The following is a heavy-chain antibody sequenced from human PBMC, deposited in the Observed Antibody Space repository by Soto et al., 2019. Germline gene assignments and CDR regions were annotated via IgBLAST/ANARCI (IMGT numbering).Heavy chain of an antibody. V-gene: IGHV4-34*01. CDR2: INHSGST. D-gene: IGHD3-22*01. Sequence: SETLSLTCAVYGGSFSGYYWSWIRQPPGKGLEWIGEINHSGSTNYNPSLKSRVTISVDTSKNQFSLKLSSVTAADTAVYFCARDLSSGYDSYYFDYWGQGTLVTVSS. CDR1: GGSFSGYY. CDR3: ARDLSSGYDSYYFDY. J-gene: IGHJ4*02.